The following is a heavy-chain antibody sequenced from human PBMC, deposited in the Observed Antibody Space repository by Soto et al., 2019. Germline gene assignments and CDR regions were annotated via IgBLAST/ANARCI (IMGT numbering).Heavy chain of an antibody. CDR2: MSYSGST. CDR1: GGSISTSTYY. Sequence: SETLSLTCTVSGGSISTSTYYWGWIRQPPGKGLEWIGTMSYSGSTYYNPPLKSRVTISVDTSRNQFSLNLSSVTAADTAVFYCARHSLRRLTFGGVISPDFDYWGLGILVTVSS. CDR3: ARHSLRRLTFGGVISPDFDY. J-gene: IGHJ4*02. V-gene: IGHV4-39*01. D-gene: IGHD3-16*01.